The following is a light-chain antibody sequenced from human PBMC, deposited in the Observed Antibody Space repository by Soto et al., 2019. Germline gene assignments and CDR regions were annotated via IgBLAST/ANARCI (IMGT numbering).Light chain of an antibody. CDR2: GAS. J-gene: IGKJ1*01. V-gene: IGKV3-15*01. Sequence: DIVLTQSPATLSVSPGERATPSCRASQTVSNSYLAWYQQKPGQAPRLLIYGASTRAADIAPRSSGGGSGTEFTLTISSLQSEDFAVYYCQQYSNWPRTFGRGTKVEIK. CDR1: QTVSNSY. CDR3: QQYSNWPRT.